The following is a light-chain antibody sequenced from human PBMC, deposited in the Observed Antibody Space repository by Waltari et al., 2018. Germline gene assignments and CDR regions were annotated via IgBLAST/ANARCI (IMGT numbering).Light chain of an antibody. CDR2: KAS. J-gene: IGKJ4*01. Sequence: DIQLTQSPSTLSASVGDRVTITCRASQSVKNNLAWYQQKPGKAPKVLIHKASSLESGVPSRFSGSGFGTEFPLTISSLQPDDFATYYCQEYDSLPVTFGGGTKVEIK. CDR3: QEYDSLPVT. V-gene: IGKV1-5*03. CDR1: QSVKNN.